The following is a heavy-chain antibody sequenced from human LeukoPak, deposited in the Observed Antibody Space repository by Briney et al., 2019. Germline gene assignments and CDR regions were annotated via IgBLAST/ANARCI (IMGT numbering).Heavy chain of an antibody. D-gene: IGHD3-10*01. V-gene: IGHV3-9*01. CDR2: ISWNSGSI. CDR1: GFTFDDYA. CDR3: AKDIGGYGSGSNAIDY. J-gene: IGHJ4*02. Sequence: GGSLRLSCAASGFTFDDYAMHLVRQAPGKGLEWVSGISWNSGSIGYADSVKGRFTISRDNAKNSLYLQMNSLRAEDTALYYCAKDIGGYGSGSNAIDYWGQGTLVTVSS.